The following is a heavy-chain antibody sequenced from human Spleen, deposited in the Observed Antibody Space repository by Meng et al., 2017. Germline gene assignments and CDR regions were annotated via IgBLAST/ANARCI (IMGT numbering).Heavy chain of an antibody. CDR2: IYYSGTT. V-gene: IGHV4-59*01. J-gene: IGHJ4*02. D-gene: IGHD2-15*01. CDR1: GGSMSSYS. CDR3: ARRGVATYGY. Sequence: SETLSLTCIVSGGSMSSYSWSWIRQPPGKGLEWIGYIYYSGTTNYNPSLKSRVTISVDTSKRQFSLKLTSMTAADTAVYYCARRGVATYGYWGQGTLVTVSS.